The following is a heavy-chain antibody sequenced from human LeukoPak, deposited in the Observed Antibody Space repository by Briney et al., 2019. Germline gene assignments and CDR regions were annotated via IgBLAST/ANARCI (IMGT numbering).Heavy chain of an antibody. CDR1: GYTFTSYA. CDR2: INPDNGNT. D-gene: IGHD3-22*01. J-gene: IGHJ4*02. CDR3: TTDYYYDSSGSYYTIDY. V-gene: IGHV1-3*03. Sequence: ASVKVSCKASGYTFTSYAMNWVRQAPGQRLEWMGYINPDNGNTKYSQEFQGRVAITRDTSASTVYMELYSLTSEDMAVYYCTTDYYYDSSGSYYTIDYWGQGTLVTVSS.